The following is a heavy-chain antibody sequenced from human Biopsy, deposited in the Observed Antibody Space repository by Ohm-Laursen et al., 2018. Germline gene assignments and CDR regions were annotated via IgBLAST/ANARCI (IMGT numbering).Heavy chain of an antibody. CDR3: ARDSGILNYGNFKYYHYYGMDV. J-gene: IGHJ6*02. CDR1: RDSVTKYY. D-gene: IGHD4-11*01. V-gene: IGHV4-59*02. Sequence: TLSLTWTVSRDSVTKYYWSEIRQPPGKGLEWIGHIYYSVMTNYNPSLQSRVSISVDTSRNQVSLTLSSVTAADTAVYYCARDSGILNYGNFKYYHYYGMDVWGQGTKVTVSS. CDR2: IYYSVMT.